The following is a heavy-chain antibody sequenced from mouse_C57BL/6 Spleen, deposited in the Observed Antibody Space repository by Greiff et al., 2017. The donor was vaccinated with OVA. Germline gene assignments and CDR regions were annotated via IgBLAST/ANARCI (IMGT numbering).Heavy chain of an antibody. D-gene: IGHD2-4*01. Sequence: QVQLQQSGAELVKPGASVKVSCKASGYAFSSYWMNWVKQRPGKGLEWIGQIYPGDGDTNYNGKFKGKATLTADKSSSTAYMQLSSLTSEDSAVYFCARRNYDYDGFAYWGQGTLVTVSA. CDR1: GYAFSSYW. J-gene: IGHJ3*01. V-gene: IGHV1-80*01. CDR3: ARRNYDYDGFAY. CDR2: IYPGDGDT.